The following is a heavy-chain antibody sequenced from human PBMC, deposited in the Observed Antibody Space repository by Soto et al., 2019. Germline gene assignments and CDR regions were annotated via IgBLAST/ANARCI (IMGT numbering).Heavy chain of an antibody. J-gene: IGHJ6*02. Sequence: QVQLVQSGAEVKKPGSSVKVSCKASGGTFSSYAISWVRQAPGQGLEWMGGIIPIFSTANYAQQFQGRVTITADETTSTAYMELSSLRSEDTAVYYCARVVRDSSGWSDYYHHYGMDVWGQGTTVTVSS. CDR3: ARVVRDSSGWSDYYHHYGMDV. CDR2: IIPIFSTA. CDR1: GGTFSSYA. D-gene: IGHD6-19*01. V-gene: IGHV1-69*12.